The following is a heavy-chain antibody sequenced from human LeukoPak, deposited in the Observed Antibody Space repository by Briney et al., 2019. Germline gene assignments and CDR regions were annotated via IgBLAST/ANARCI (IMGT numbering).Heavy chain of an antibody. V-gene: IGHV3-30*04. D-gene: IGHD3-22*01. Sequence: PGGSLRLSCVASGCTFSGYAMHWVRQAPGKGLEWVAVISYDGSNKYYADSVKGRFTLSRDNSMNTLYLQMNSLRDEDTAVYYCARSRGATGFYWVDYWGQGTLVTVSS. CDR3: ARSRGATGFYWVDY. CDR2: ISYDGSNK. CDR1: GCTFSGYA. J-gene: IGHJ4*02.